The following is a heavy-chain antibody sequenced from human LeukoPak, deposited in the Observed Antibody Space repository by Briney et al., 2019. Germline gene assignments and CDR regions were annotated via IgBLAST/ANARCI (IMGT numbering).Heavy chain of an antibody. CDR1: GFTFSSYG. Sequence: GGSLRLSCAASGFTFSSYGVHWVRQAPGKGLEWVAVIWYGGSNKYYADSVKGRFTISRDNSKNTLYLQMNSLRAEDTAVYYCAKGCSSTSCSDGDFDYWGQGTLVTVSS. J-gene: IGHJ4*02. CDR3: AKGCSSTSCSDGDFDY. V-gene: IGHV3-30*02. D-gene: IGHD2-2*01. CDR2: IWYGGSNK.